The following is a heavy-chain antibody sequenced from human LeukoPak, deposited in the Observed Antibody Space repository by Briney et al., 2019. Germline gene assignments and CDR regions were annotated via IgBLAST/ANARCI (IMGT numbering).Heavy chain of an antibody. CDR2: FDPEDSET. Sequence: ASVKVSCKVSGYTLTELSMHWVRQAPGKGLEWMGGFDPEDSETIYAQKFQGRVTMTEDTSTDTAYMELSSLRSEDTAVYYCATLPVCSSTSCYTDDYWGQGTLVTVSS. CDR1: GYTLTELS. J-gene: IGHJ4*02. CDR3: ATLPVCSSTSCYTDDY. V-gene: IGHV1-24*01. D-gene: IGHD2-2*02.